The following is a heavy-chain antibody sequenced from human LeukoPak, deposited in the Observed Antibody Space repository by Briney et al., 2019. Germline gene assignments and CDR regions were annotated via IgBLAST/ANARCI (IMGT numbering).Heavy chain of an antibody. CDR1: GGSFSGYY. CDR2: INHSGST. D-gene: IGHD1-26*01. CDR3: ARADLSGGYYRGKKVFDY. V-gene: IGHV4-34*01. Sequence: SETLSLTCAVYGGSFSGYYWSWIRQPPGKGLEWIGEINHSGSTNYNPSLKSRVTISVDTSKNQFSLKLSSVTAADTAVYYCARADLSGGYYRGKKVFDYWGQGTLVTVSS. J-gene: IGHJ4*02.